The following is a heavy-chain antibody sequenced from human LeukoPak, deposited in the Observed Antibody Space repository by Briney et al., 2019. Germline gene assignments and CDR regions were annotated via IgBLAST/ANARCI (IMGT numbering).Heavy chain of an antibody. CDR3: ARASYCSDGSCYSDY. CDR1: VYTFTRYS. Sequence: ASVKVSCQASVYTFTRYSISWVRQAPGQGPEWMGWMSAYNGNTIYAQKVKGRVTMTTDTSTSTAYMELRSLKSDDTAVYYCARASYCSDGSCYSDYWGQGTLVTVSS. J-gene: IGHJ4*02. CDR2: MSAYNGNT. D-gene: IGHD2-15*01. V-gene: IGHV1-18*01.